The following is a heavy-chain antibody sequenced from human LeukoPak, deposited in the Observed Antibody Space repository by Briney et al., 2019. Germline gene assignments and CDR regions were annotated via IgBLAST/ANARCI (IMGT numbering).Heavy chain of an antibody. CDR1: GFTFSSYA. CDR2: ISSNGGST. D-gene: IGHD3-22*01. CDR3: VKSYDSSGYVGDY. J-gene: IGHJ4*02. Sequence: GGSLRLPCSASGFTFSSYAMHWVRQAPGKGLEYVSAISSNGGSTYYADSVKGRFTISRDNSKNTLYLQMSSLRAEDTAVYYCVKSYDSSGYVGDYWGQGTLVTVSS. V-gene: IGHV3-64D*09.